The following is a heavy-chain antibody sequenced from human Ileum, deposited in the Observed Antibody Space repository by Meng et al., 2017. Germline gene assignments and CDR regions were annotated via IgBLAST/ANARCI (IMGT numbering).Heavy chain of an antibody. V-gene: IGHV4-59*11. CDR1: CVSITTHC. Sequence: QGPPQEAGPGLVEPSETLSLPCTFSCVSITTHCLNWVRETTGEGLEVIGNIFDNGSPKYTPSLKSRVTMSLDTSKNQFYLNLASVTAADTAVYYCARSVWGRAAPDWGQGTLVTVSS. J-gene: IGHJ4*02. D-gene: IGHD3-16*01. CDR2: IFDNGSP. CDR3: ARSVWGRAAPD.